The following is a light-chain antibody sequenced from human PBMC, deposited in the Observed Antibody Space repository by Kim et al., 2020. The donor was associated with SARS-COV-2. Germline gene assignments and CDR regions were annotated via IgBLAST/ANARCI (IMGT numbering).Light chain of an antibody. CDR3: QQYYSYPPMYT. Sequence: STGDRVTITCRASQGISSYLAWYQQKPGKAPKLLIYAASTLQSGVPSRFSGSGSGTDFTLTISCLQSEDFATYYCQQYYSYPPMYTFGQGTKLEI. V-gene: IGKV1-8*01. CDR2: AAS. J-gene: IGKJ2*01. CDR1: QGISSY.